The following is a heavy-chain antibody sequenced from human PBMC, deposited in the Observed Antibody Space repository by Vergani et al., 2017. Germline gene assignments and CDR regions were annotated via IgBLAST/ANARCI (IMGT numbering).Heavy chain of an antibody. CDR3: AAPHMVTTGGLEV. D-gene: IGHD4-17*01. V-gene: IGHV1-69-2*01. Sequence: EVQLVQSGAEVKKPGATMKISCKVSGYTFTDHYMHWVKQAPRKGLEWMGLVDPEDGETIYEEKFKGRVTIAADTSTDTAHLVLSSLRSEETAVYYCAAPHMVTTGGLEVWGQGTMVIVSS. CDR2: VDPEDGET. J-gene: IGHJ4*02. CDR1: GYTFTDHY.